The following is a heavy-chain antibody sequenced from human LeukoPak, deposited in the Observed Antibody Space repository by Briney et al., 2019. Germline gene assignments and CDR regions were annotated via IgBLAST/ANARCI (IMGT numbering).Heavy chain of an antibody. CDR2: IYPGDSDT. Sequence: GESLQISCKGSGYRFTSYWIGWVRQMPGKGLEWMGIIYPGDSDTRYSPPFQGQVTISADKSISTAYLQWSSLKASDTAMYYCARALGFTLTSPGNWFDPWGQGTLVTVSS. D-gene: IGHD1-1*01. CDR1: GYRFTSYW. CDR3: ARALGFTLTSPGNWFDP. V-gene: IGHV5-51*01. J-gene: IGHJ5*02.